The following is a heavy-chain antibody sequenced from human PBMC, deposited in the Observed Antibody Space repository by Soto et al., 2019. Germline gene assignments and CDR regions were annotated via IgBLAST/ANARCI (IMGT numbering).Heavy chain of an antibody. CDR2: ISSSGSSI. V-gene: IGHV3-11*01. CDR3: ARVRFGEWGYAMDV. CDR1: GLTFSDCY. Sequence: QVQLVESGGGLVKPGGSLRLSCAASGLTFSDCYMNWIRQAPGKGLEWVSYISSSGSSINYAGSVKGRFTISRDNAKNSLYLQMNRLRAEDTAMYYCARVRFGEWGYAMDVWGKGTTVTVSS. J-gene: IGHJ6*04. D-gene: IGHD3-10*01.